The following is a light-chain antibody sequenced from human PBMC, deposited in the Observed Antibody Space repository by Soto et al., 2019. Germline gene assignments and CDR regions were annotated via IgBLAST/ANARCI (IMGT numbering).Light chain of an antibody. Sequence: QSVLTQPASVSGSPGQSITISCTGTSSDVGAYNYDSWYQQHPGKVPKLIIYDVNNRPSGVSNRFSGTTSGNAASLTISGLQAEDDADYYCSSDTSATTYVFGAGTKLTVL. CDR3: SSDTSATTYV. J-gene: IGLJ1*01. CDR2: DVN. CDR1: SSDVGAYNY. V-gene: IGLV2-14*01.